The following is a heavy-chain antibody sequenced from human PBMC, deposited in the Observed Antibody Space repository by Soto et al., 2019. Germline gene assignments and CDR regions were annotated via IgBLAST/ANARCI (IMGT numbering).Heavy chain of an antibody. D-gene: IGHD2-8*01. CDR3: ARDLPSDCTNGVCLVS. CDR1: GGSISSGDYY. V-gene: IGHV4-30-4*01. CDR2: IYYSGST. J-gene: IGHJ4*02. Sequence: SETLSLTCTVSGGSISSGDYYWSWIRQPPGKGLEWIGYIYYSGSTYYNPSLKSRVTISVDTSKNQFSLKLSSVTASDTAVYYCARDLPSDCTNGVCLVSWGQGTLVTVSS.